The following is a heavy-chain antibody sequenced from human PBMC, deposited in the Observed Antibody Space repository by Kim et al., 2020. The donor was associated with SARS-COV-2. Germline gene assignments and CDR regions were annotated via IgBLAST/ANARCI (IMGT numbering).Heavy chain of an antibody. CDR1: GGSISSGGYY. CDR3: ARGGAYCGGDCYFPYWFDP. V-gene: IGHV4-31*03. CDR2: IYYSGST. D-gene: IGHD2-21*01. J-gene: IGHJ5*02. Sequence: SETLSLTCTVSGGSISSGGYYWSWIRQHPGKGLEWIGYIYYSGSTYYNPSLKSRVTISVDTSKNQFSLKLSSVTAADTAVYYCARGGAYCGGDCYFPYWFDPWGQGTLVTVSS.